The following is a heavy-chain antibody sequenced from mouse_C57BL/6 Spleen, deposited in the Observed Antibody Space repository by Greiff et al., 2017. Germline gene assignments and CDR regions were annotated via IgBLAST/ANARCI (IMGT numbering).Heavy chain of an antibody. D-gene: IGHD2-4*01. CDR2: IHPNSGST. Sequence: QVQLQQPGAELVKPGASVKLSCKASGYTFTSYWMHWVKQRPGQGLEWIGMIHPNSGSTNYNEKFKSKATLTVDKSSSTAYMQLSSLTSEDSAVYYCARRGDYVFYAMDYWGQGTSVTVSS. CDR3: ARRGDYVFYAMDY. CDR1: GYTFTSYW. J-gene: IGHJ4*01. V-gene: IGHV1-64*01.